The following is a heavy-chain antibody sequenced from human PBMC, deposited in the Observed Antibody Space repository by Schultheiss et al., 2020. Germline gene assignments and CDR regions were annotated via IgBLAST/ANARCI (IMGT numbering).Heavy chain of an antibody. J-gene: IGHJ5*02. Sequence: SETLSLTCAISGDSVSSNSAAWNWIRQSPSRGLEWLGRTYYRSKWYNDYAVSVKSRITINPDTSKNQFSLQLNSVTPEDTAVYYCARAGKAARGLQTYNWFDPWGQGTLVTVYS. CDR2: TYYRSKWYN. CDR1: GDSVSSNSAA. V-gene: IGHV6-1*01. D-gene: IGHD6-6*01. CDR3: ARAGKAARGLQTYNWFDP.